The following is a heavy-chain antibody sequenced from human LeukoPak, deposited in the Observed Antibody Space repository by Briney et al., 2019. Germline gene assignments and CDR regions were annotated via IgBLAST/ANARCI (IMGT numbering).Heavy chain of an antibody. CDR1: GGSFSGYY. Sequence: SETLSPTCAVYGGSFSGYYWGWIRQPPGKGLEWIGEINHSGSTNYNPSLKSRVTISVDTSTNQFSMKLSSVTAADTAVYYCARLVPAAADAFDIWGQGTMVTVSS. CDR2: INHSGST. J-gene: IGHJ3*02. D-gene: IGHD2-2*01. CDR3: ARLVPAAADAFDI. V-gene: IGHV4-34*01.